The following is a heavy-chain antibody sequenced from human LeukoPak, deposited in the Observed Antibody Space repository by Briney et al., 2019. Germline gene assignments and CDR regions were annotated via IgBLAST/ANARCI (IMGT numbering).Heavy chain of an antibody. D-gene: IGHD2-2*01. J-gene: IGHJ4*02. V-gene: IGHV4-59*01. CDR1: GGSISSYY. CDR2: IYYSGST. Sequence: SETLSLTCTVSGGSISSYYWSWIRQPPGKGLEWIGYIYYSGSTNYNPSLKSRVTISVDTSKNQFSLKLTSVTAADTAMYYCARGGTSLDYWGQGTLVTVSS. CDR3: ARGGTSLDY.